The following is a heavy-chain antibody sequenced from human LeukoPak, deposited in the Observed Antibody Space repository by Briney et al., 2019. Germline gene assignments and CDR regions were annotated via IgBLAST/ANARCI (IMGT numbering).Heavy chain of an antibody. Sequence: SETLSLTCTVSGVSISSHYWSWIRQPPGKGLEWVGYIYYSGSTNYNPSLKSRVTISVDTSKNQFSLKLSSVTAADTAVYYCARAESGYYGYYYYYMDVWGKGTTVTVSS. CDR1: GVSISSHY. D-gene: IGHD3-3*01. CDR3: ARAESGYYGYYYYYMDV. V-gene: IGHV4-59*11. CDR2: IYYSGST. J-gene: IGHJ6*03.